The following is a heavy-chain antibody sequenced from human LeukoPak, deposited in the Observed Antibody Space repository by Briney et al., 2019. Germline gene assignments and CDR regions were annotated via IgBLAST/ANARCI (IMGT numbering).Heavy chain of an antibody. D-gene: IGHD7-27*01. Sequence: GRSLRLSCAASGFTFSSYAMHWVRQAPGKGLEWVAVISYDGTNKYYADSVKGRFTISRDNSKNTLYLQMNSLRAEDTAVYYCACPRLALTGDFRFDYWGQGTLVTVSS. V-gene: IGHV3-30-3*01. CDR3: ACPRLALTGDFRFDY. CDR1: GFTFSSYA. CDR2: ISYDGTNK. J-gene: IGHJ4*02.